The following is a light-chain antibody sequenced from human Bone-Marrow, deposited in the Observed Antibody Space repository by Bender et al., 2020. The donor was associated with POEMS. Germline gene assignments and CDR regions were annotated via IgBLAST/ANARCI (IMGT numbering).Light chain of an antibody. Sequence: QSALTQPPSASGSPGQSVSISCSGISSDVGRFIRVSWYQQHPGKAPKLIIFGVTDRPSGVSSRFSGSKSGNTASLTIAGLQAEDEADYYCSSYTSSNTWVFGGGTKLTVL. CDR1: SSDVGRFIR. CDR2: GVT. CDR3: SSYTSSNTWV. J-gene: IGLJ3*02. V-gene: IGLV2-14*03.